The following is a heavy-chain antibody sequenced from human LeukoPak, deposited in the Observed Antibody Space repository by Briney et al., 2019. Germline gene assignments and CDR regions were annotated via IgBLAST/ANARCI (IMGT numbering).Heavy chain of an antibody. CDR1: GFTFSSYS. V-gene: IGHV3-21*01. CDR3: ARPTTVTYGMDV. D-gene: IGHD4-17*01. CDR2: ISSSSSYI. J-gene: IGHJ6*02. Sequence: GGSLRLSCAAAGFTFSSYSMNWVRQAPGKGLEWVSSISSSSSYIYYADSVKGRFTISRDNAKNSLYLQMNSLRAEDTAVYYCARPTTVTYGMDVWGQGTTVTVSS.